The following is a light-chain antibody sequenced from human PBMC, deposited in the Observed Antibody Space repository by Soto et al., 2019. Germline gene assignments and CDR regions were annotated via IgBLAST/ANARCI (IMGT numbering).Light chain of an antibody. Sequence: SYELTQPPSVSVTPGQTAEIPWRGDNIESTGVHWYQQKPGQAPVLVVYDDSDRPSEIPERFSGSNSGNTATLTISRVEAGDEADYYCQVWHSGSDQYVFGAGTKVTVL. CDR2: DDS. J-gene: IGLJ1*01. CDR3: QVWHSGSDQYV. CDR1: NIESTG. V-gene: IGLV3-21*02.